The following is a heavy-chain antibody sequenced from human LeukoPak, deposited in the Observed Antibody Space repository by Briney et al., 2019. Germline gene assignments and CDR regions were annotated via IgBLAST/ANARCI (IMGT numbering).Heavy chain of an antibody. CDR2: IYYSGST. V-gene: IGHV4-59*01. CDR3: VRDRVLGAFDI. CDR1: GGSISSYS. Sequence: PSEPLSLTCTVSGGSISSYSWTWIRQPPGKGLEWIGSIYYSGSTNYNPSLKSRVTISVDTSKNQFSLKLSSVTAADTAVYYCVRDRVLGAFDIWGQGTMVTVSS. J-gene: IGHJ3*02. D-gene: IGHD3-16*01.